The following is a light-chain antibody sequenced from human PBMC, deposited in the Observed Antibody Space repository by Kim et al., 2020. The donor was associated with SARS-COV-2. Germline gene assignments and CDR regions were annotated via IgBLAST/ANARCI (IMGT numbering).Light chain of an antibody. V-gene: IGLV3-1*01. Sequence: VSPGQPASITCSGDKLGDKYACWYQQKPGQSPVLVIYQDSKRPSGIPERFSGSNSGNTATLTISGTQAMDEADYYCQAWDSSTVVFGGGTKLTVL. J-gene: IGLJ2*01. CDR3: QAWDSSTVV. CDR2: QDS. CDR1: KLGDKY.